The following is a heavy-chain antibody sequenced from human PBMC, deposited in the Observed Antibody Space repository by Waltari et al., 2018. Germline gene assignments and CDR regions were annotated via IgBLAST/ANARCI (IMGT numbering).Heavy chain of an antibody. D-gene: IGHD6-13*01. V-gene: IGHV1-69*10. CDR2: IIPILGIA. Sequence: GIIPILGIANYAQKFQGRVTITADKSTSTAYMELSSLRSEDTAVYYCAREGKVSSSWYPLDYWGQGTLVTVSS. CDR3: AREGKVSSSWYPLDY. J-gene: IGHJ4*02.